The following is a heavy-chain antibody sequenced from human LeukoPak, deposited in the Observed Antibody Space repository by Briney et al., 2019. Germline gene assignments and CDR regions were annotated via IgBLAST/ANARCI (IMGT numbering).Heavy chain of an antibody. CDR1: GFTFSSYG. CDR2: ISYDGSNK. Sequence: GSLRLSCAASGFTFSSYGMHWVRQAPGKGLEWVAVISYDGSNKYYADSVKGRFTISRDNSKNTLYLQMNSLRAEDTAVYYCAKDLYYYDSSGPPQTHYWGQGTLVTVSS. V-gene: IGHV3-30*18. D-gene: IGHD3-22*01. CDR3: AKDLYYYDSSGPPQTHY. J-gene: IGHJ4*02.